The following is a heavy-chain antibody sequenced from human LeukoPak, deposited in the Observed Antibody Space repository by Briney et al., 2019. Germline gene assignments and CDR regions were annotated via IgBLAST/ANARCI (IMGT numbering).Heavy chain of an antibody. Sequence: GASVKVSCKASGYTFTGYYMHRVRQAPGQGLEWMGRINPNSGGTNYAQKFQGRVTMTRDTSISTAYMELSRLRSDDTAVYYCARARWLQSSRWFDPWGQGTLVTVSS. CDR2: INPNSGGT. D-gene: IGHD5-24*01. V-gene: IGHV1-2*06. CDR1: GYTFTGYY. J-gene: IGHJ5*02. CDR3: ARARWLQSSRWFDP.